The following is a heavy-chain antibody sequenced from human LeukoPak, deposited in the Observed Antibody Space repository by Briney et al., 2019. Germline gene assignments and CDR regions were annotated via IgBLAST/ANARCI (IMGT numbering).Heavy chain of an antibody. V-gene: IGHV4-59*08. CDR3: ARHLEDYYDSSGPFDY. J-gene: IGHJ4*02. D-gene: IGHD3-22*01. Sequence: PSETLSLTCAVSGGSISSYYWSWIRQPPGKGLEWIGYIYYSGGTNYNPSLKSRVTISVDTSKNQFSLKLSSVTAADTAVYYCARHLEDYYDSSGPFDYWGQGTLVTVSS. CDR2: IYYSGGT. CDR1: GGSISSYY.